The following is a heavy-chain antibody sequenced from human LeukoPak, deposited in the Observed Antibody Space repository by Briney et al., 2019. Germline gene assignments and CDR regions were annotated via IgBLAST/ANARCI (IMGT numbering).Heavy chain of an antibody. CDR1: GFTFSSYW. V-gene: IGHV3-74*01. CDR3: ARAGIAAAGPYY. D-gene: IGHD6-13*01. CDR2: INSDGSST. J-gene: IGHJ4*02. Sequence: GGSLRLSCAASGFTFSSYWMHWVRQAPGKGLVWVSRINSDGSSTSYADSVKGRFTISRDNAKNTLYLQMNSLRAVDTAVYYCARAGIAAAGPYYWGQGTLVTVSS.